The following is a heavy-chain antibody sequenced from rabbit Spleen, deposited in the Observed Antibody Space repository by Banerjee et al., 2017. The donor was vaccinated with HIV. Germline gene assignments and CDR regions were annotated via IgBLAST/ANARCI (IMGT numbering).Heavy chain of an antibody. CDR2: IDTSDGDT. CDR3: ARDLTDVIGWNFGW. D-gene: IGHD4-1*01. V-gene: IGHV1S45*01. Sequence: QQQLEESGGGLVKPGGTLTLTCTVSGFSFSSSYWICWVRQAPGKGLEWIACIDTSDGDTDYATWAKGRFTISRTSSPSVTLQMTSLTAADTATYFCARDLTDVIGWNFGWWGQGTLVT. J-gene: IGHJ4*01. CDR1: GFSFSSSYW.